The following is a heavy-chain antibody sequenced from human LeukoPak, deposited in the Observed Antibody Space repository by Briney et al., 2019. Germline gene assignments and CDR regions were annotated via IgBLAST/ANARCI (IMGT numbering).Heavy chain of an antibody. D-gene: IGHD3-10*01. V-gene: IGHV4-4*07. CDR1: GGSISSYY. CDR2: IHTSGST. CDR3: ARLPPPNGSGLMDV. J-gene: IGHJ6*03. Sequence: SETLSLTCTFSGGSISSYYWSWIRQPAGKGLEWIGRIHTSGSTNYNPSLKSRVTISVDTSKNQFSLKLSSVTAADTAVYYCARLPPPNGSGLMDVWGKGTTVTVSS.